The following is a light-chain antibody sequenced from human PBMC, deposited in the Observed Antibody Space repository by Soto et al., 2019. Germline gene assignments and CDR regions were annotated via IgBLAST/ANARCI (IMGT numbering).Light chain of an antibody. CDR2: DAS. CDR3: QNLNTGPRT. CDR1: QSVSSK. J-gene: IGKJ1*01. V-gene: IGKV3-15*01. Sequence: EIAMTQSPATLSVSPGERATLSCRASQSVSSKLGWYQQQPGQAPRLLIYDASTRATGIPARFSGSGFGTDFTLTISSLQSEDFAVYYCQNLNTGPRTFGKGTKVK.